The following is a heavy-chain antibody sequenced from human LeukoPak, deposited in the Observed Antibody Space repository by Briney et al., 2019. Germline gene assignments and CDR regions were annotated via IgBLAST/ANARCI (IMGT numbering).Heavy chain of an antibody. CDR1: GFTVSGDF. J-gene: IGHJ4*02. CDR3: AKSVVVITFRFDD. D-gene: IGHD2-15*01. CDR2: IYSDGST. V-gene: IGHV3-53*01. Sequence: GESLRLSCAASGFTVSGDFMSWVRQAPGKGLEWVSVIYSDGSTYYADSVKGRFTISRDNSKNTLYLQMYGLRADDTAVYYCAKSVVVITFRFDDWGQGALVTVSS.